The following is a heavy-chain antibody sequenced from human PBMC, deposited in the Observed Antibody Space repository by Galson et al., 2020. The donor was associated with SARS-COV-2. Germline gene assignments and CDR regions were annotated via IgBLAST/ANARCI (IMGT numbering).Heavy chain of an antibody. CDR3: ARDGGSYLAFDS. Sequence: SETLSLTFSVSGGSISSGSYYWSWIRQPAGKGLEWIGRIYIRGSTNYNPSLESRVTISVDTSKDQFSLKLSSVAAADTAVYYCARDGGSYLAFDSWGQGTLVTVSS. V-gene: IGHV4-61*02. J-gene: IGHJ5*01. D-gene: IGHD1-26*01. CDR1: GGSISSGSYY. CDR2: IYIRGST.